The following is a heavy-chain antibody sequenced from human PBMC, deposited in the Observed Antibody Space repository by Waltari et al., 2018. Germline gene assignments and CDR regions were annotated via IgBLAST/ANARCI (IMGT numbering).Heavy chain of an antibody. J-gene: IGHJ4*02. CDR2: IYWDDDT. CDR3: ARSRGMTYLDF. D-gene: IGHD3-10*01. Sequence: QITLKESGPTVVKPTETLTLTCNFSGFSLSRRGLTVSWIRHPPGKALEWLAVIYWDDDTRYSPLLRTRLTSTKDTSKNSVVLTLDNMDPGDTAADFCARSRGMTYLDFWGQGILVTVSS. V-gene: IGHV2-5*02. CDR1: GFSLSRRGLT.